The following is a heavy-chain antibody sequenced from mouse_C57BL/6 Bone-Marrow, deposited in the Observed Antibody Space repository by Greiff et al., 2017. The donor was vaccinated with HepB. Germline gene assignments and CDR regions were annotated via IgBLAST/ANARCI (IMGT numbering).Heavy chain of an antibody. CDR3: ARSIGYDYGISYGWYFDV. CDR1: GYTFTDYN. Sequence: EVKLEESGPELVKPGASVKIPCKASGYTFTDYNMDWVKQSHGKSLEWIGDINPNNGGTNYDQKFKGKATLTVDTYSSTAYMELRSLTSEDTAVYYGARSIGYDYGISYGWYFDVWGTGTTVTVSS. J-gene: IGHJ1*03. CDR2: INPNNGGT. D-gene: IGHD1-1*01. V-gene: IGHV1-18*01.